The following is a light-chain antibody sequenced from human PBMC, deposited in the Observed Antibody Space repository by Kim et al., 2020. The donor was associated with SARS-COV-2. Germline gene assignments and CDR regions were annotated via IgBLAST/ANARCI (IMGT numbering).Light chain of an antibody. V-gene: IGLV2-14*03. CDR3: SSYTSSSTLYV. Sequence: SITTSCTGTSRYVGGYNYVSWYQQHPGKAPKLMIYDVSNRPSGVSNRFSGSKSGNTASLTISGLQAEDEADYYCSSYTSSSTLYVFGTGTKVTVL. CDR2: DVS. CDR1: SRYVGGYNY. J-gene: IGLJ1*01.